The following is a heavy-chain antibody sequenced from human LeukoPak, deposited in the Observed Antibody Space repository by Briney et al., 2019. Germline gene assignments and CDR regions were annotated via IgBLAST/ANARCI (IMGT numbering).Heavy chain of an antibody. V-gene: IGHV4-39*07. Sequence: SETLSLTCTVSGGSISSSSYYWGWIRQPPGKGLEWIGSIYYSGSTYYNPSLKSRVTISVDTSKNQFSLKLSSVTAADTAVYYCARRRADCSSTSCYTRGTFDYWGQGTLVTVSS. D-gene: IGHD2-2*02. CDR1: GGSISSSSYY. CDR2: IYYSGST. J-gene: IGHJ4*02. CDR3: ARRRADCSSTSCYTRGTFDY.